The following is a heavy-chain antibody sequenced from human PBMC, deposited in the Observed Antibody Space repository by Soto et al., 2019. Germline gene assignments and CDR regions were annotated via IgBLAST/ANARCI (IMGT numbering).Heavy chain of an antibody. CDR3: ARLYGDYNRVYYYGMDV. D-gene: IGHD4-17*01. CDR2: IYPGGSDT. Sequence: GESLKISCKGSGYSFTSYWIGWVRQMPGKGLEWMGIIYPGGSDTRYSPSFQGQVTISADKSISTAYLQWSSLKASDTAMYYCARLYGDYNRVYYYGMDVWGQGTTVTVSS. CDR1: GYSFTSYW. J-gene: IGHJ6*02. V-gene: IGHV5-51*01.